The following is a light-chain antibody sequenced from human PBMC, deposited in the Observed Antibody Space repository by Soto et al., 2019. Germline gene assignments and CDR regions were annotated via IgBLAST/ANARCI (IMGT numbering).Light chain of an antibody. J-gene: IGKJ4*01. CDR3: QQRKHWPPLT. V-gene: IGKV3-11*01. Sequence: EVVLTQSPATLSLSPGERAILSCRASQSVEKYLAWYQQKPGQAPRLLIYDTSNRATGIPARFSGSGSETDFTLPTSSLEPADFAVYYCQQRKHWPPLTFGGGTKVEIK. CDR1: QSVEKY. CDR2: DTS.